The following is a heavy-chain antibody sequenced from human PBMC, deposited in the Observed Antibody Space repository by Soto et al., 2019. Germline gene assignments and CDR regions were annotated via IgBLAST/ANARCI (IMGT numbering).Heavy chain of an antibody. D-gene: IGHD6-19*01. CDR1: GGSISSGGYY. J-gene: IGHJ4*02. V-gene: IGHV4-31*03. CDR2: IYYSGST. Sequence: SETLSLTCTVSGGSISSGGYYWSWIRQHPGKGLEWIGYIYYSGSTYYNPSLKSRVTISVDTSKNQFSLKLSSVTAADTAVYYCARVSSAGRGWTLLFDYWGQGTLVTVSS. CDR3: ARVSSAGRGWTLLFDY.